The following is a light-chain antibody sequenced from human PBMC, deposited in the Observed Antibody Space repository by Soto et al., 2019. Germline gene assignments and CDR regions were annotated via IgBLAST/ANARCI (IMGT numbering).Light chain of an antibody. Sequence: QLVLTQPPSVSGAPEQRVTLSFTESSSNIGAGYDVHRYQQLPGTSPPLLVHGNSKRPSGVPDRLSGSKSGTSASLAITGLQAEDEADYYCQSYDSSLSVVFGGGTKLTVL. CDR3: QSYDSSLSVV. V-gene: IGLV1-40*01. CDR1: SSNIGAGYD. CDR2: GNS. J-gene: IGLJ2*01.